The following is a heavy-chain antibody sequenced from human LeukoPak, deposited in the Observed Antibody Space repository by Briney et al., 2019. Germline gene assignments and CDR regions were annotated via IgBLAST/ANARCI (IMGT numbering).Heavy chain of an antibody. CDR1: GYMFTDYY. J-gene: IGHJ4*02. Sequence: ASVKVSCKASGYMFTDYYIHWVRRAPGQGLEWMGWMNPDNGDTNYAQKFQGRVTMTRDTSISTAYMELSSLRSDDTAVYYCTTPLKGVGGRDYWGQGTLVTVSS. D-gene: IGHD1-26*01. V-gene: IGHV1-2*02. CDR3: TTPLKGVGGRDY. CDR2: MNPDNGDT.